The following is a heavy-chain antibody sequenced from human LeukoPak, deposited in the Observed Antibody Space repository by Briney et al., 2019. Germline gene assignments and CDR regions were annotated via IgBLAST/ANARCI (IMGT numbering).Heavy chain of an antibody. D-gene: IGHD3-22*01. CDR1: GGSISSHY. V-gene: IGHV4-59*11. J-gene: IGHJ6*03. Sequence: SETLSLTCTVSGGSISSHYWGWIRQPPGKRLEWIGYIYYSGSTNYNPSLKSRVTISVDTSKNQFSLKLSSVTAADTAVYYCARTMTYYYYYMDVWGKGTTVTVSS. CDR3: ARTMTYYYYYMDV. CDR2: IYYSGST.